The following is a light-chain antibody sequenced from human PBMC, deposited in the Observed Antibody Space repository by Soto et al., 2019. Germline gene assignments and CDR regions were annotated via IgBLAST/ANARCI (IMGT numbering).Light chain of an antibody. CDR2: ASS. Sequence: DIQLTQSPSSLSASVGDRVTITCRASHNIINYLNWYQQKPGKAPKLLIYASSSLQSGVPSRFSGSGSETDFTLTINSLQPEDFATYYCQQGYSTRTFGQGTKVEIK. J-gene: IGKJ1*01. V-gene: IGKV1-39*01. CDR1: HNIINY. CDR3: QQGYSTRT.